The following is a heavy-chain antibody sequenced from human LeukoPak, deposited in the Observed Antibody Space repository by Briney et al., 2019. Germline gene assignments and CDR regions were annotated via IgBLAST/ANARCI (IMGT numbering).Heavy chain of an antibody. CDR2: IIPIFGTA. V-gene: IGHV1-69*05. D-gene: IGHD3-3*01. J-gene: IGHJ4*02. CDR1: GGTFSSYA. CDR3: ARGPRGRITIFGVVIMTEAYFDY. Sequence: SVKVSCKASGGTFSSYAISWVRQAPGQGLEWMGGIIPIFGTANYAQKFQGRVTITTDESTSTAYMELSSLRSEDTAVYYCARGPRGRITIFGVVIMTEAYFDYWGQGTLVTVSS.